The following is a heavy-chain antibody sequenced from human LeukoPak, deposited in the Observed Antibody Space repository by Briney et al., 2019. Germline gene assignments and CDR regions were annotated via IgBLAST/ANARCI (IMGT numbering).Heavy chain of an antibody. V-gene: IGHV3-21*01. Sequence: GGSLRLSCAASGFTFSSYSVNWVRQAPGKGLVWVSSISSSSSYIYYADSVKGRFTISRDNAKNSLYLQMNSLRAEDTAVYYCARGGLKYYDFWSGYYTWDYGMDVWGQGTTVTVSS. CDR3: ARGGLKYYDFWSGYYTWDYGMDV. CDR1: GFTFSSYS. CDR2: ISSSSSYI. J-gene: IGHJ6*02. D-gene: IGHD3-3*01.